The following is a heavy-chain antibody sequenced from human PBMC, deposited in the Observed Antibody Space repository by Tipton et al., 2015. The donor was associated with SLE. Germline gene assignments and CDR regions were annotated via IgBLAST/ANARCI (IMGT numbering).Heavy chain of an antibody. CDR1: GGSIGSHGHY. Sequence: GLVKPSETLSLTCTVSGGSIGSHGHYWSWIRQHPEKGLQWIGYIYYSGNTYNNPSLKSRVTISRDTSKNQFSLKLTSVTAADTAIYYCASAPFAGLTVSYFDYWGQGILVTVSS. J-gene: IGHJ4*02. D-gene: IGHD5/OR15-5a*01. V-gene: IGHV4-31*03. CDR3: ASAPFAGLTVSYFDY. CDR2: IYYSGNT.